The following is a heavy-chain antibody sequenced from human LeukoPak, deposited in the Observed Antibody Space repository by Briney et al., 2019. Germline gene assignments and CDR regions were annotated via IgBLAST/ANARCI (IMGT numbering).Heavy chain of an antibody. CDR3: ARGPIAAAGTSAAHFDY. D-gene: IGHD6-13*01. Sequence: LSETLSLTCAVYGGSFSGYYWSWIRQPPGKGLEWIGEINHSGSTNYNPSLKSRVTISVDTSKNQFSLKLSSVTAADTAVYYCARGPIAAAGTSAAHFDYWGQGTLVTVSS. V-gene: IGHV4-34*01. J-gene: IGHJ4*02. CDR2: INHSGST. CDR1: GGSFSGYY.